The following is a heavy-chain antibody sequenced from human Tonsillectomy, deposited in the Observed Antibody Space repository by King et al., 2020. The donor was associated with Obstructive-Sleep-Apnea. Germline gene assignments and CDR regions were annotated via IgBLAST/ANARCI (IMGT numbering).Heavy chain of an antibody. CDR1: GFTFSSYA. CDR3: ARGDYFASRVLRGDYYYGMDV. V-gene: IGHV3-30-3*01. Sequence: VQLVESGGGVVQPGRSLRLSCPASGFTFSSYAMHWVRQAPGKGLEWVALISYDGSIKYYADSGKGRFTSSRDNSKNTLFLQINSLRAEDTAIYYCARGDYFASRVLRGDYYYGMDVWGQGTTVTVSS. J-gene: IGHJ6*02. CDR2: ISYDGSIK. D-gene: IGHD3-22*01.